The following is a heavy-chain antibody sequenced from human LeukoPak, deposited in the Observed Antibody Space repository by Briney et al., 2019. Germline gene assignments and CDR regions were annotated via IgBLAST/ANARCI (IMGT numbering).Heavy chain of an antibody. CDR1: GDSISSGGSS. V-gene: IGHV4-30-2*01. CDR3: ALSQGNDADFDY. J-gene: IGHJ4*02. CDR2: IYHSGST. D-gene: IGHD1-1*01. Sequence: SETLSLTCAVSGDSISSGGSSWSWIRQPPGKGLEWIGYIYHSGSTYYNPSLKSRVTISLDRSKKHFSLKLSSVTAADTAVYFCALSQGNDADFDYWGQGTLVTVSS.